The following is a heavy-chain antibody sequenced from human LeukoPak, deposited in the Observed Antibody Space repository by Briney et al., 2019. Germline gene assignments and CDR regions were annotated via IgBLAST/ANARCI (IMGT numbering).Heavy chain of an antibody. CDR1: GFTFSNAW. CDR2: IRSKTEGGTT. D-gene: IGHD6-6*01. Sequence: GGSLRLSCAASGFTFSNAWMSWVGQAPGKGREWVGRIRSKTEGGTTDYAAPVKGRFTISRDESKNTLYLQMNSLKTEDTAVYYCSHEYSSSSADWGQGTLVTVSS. V-gene: IGHV3-15*01. CDR3: SHEYSSSSAD. J-gene: IGHJ4*02.